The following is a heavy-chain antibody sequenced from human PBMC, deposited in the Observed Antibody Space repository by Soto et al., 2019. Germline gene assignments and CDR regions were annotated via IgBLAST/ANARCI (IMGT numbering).Heavy chain of an antibody. CDR1: SGSISSSNW. D-gene: IGHD3-3*01. CDR2: IYHSGST. J-gene: IGHJ1*01. Sequence: SETLSLTCAVSSGSISSSNWWSWVRQPPGKGLEWIGEIYHSGSTNYNPSLKSRVTISVDKSKNQFSLKLSSVTAADTAVYYCARGSFGEVSATSDFYSWGQGTLVTVSS. V-gene: IGHV4-4*02. CDR3: ARGSFGEVSATSDFYS.